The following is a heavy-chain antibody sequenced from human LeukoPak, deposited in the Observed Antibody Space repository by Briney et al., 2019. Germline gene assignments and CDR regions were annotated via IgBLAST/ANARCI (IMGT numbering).Heavy chain of an antibody. CDR1: GGSISSYY. D-gene: IGHD3-3*01. Sequence: SETLSLTCTASGGSISSYYWSWTRQPPGTGLEWIGYIYYSGSTNYNPSLKSRVTISVDTSKNQFSLKLSSVTAADTAVYYCARADHYDFWSGYYDYWGQGTLVTVSS. J-gene: IGHJ4*02. V-gene: IGHV4-59*01. CDR2: IYYSGST. CDR3: ARADHYDFWSGYYDY.